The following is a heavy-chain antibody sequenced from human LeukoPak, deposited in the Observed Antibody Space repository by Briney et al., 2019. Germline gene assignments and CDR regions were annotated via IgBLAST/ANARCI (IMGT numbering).Heavy chain of an antibody. J-gene: IGHJ2*01. D-gene: IGHD3-16*01. V-gene: IGHV3-48*03. CDR2: ISSSGSTI. CDR1: GFTFSSYA. CDR3: ARDLDSSDYVSWFFDL. Sequence: GGSLRLSCAASGFTFSSYAMHWIRQAPGKGLEWVSYISSSGSTIYYADSVKGRFTISRDNAKNSLYLQMNSLRAEDTAVYYCARDLDSSDYVSWFFDLWGRGTLVTVSS.